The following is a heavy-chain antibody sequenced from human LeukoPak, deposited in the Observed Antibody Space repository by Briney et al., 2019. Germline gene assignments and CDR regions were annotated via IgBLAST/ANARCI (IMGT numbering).Heavy chain of an antibody. Sequence: KPSETLSLTCTVSGGSISSSNYYWGWIRQPPGKGLEWIGSIYYSGSTYYNPSLKSRVTISVDTSKNQFSLKLSSVTAADTAVYYCTRRSSSWPYYFDYWGQGTLVTVSS. J-gene: IGHJ4*02. V-gene: IGHV4-39*07. CDR3: TRRSSSWPYYFDY. D-gene: IGHD6-13*01. CDR1: GGSISSSNYY. CDR2: IYYSGST.